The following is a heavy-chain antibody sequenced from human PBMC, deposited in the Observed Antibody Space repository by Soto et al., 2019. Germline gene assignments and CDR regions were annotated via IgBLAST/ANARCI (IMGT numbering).Heavy chain of an antibody. CDR1: GFTFRNYE. Sequence: EVQLVESGGGLVQPGGSLRLSCEASGFTFRNYEMHWVRQGTGKGLEWVSGISAAGDPDYADSVEGRFTISRENAQNSFFLQMNSLRVGDTAVYYCARTDRDFYGLDVWGQGTTVIVSS. V-gene: IGHV3-13*05. J-gene: IGHJ6*02. CDR3: ARTDRDFYGLDV. CDR2: ISAAGDP.